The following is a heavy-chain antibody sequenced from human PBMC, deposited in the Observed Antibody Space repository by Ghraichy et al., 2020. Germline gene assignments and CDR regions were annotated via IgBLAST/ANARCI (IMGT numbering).Heavy chain of an antibody. CDR2: ISAYNGNT. CDR3: ARGRAVLWFGAGEYYFDY. J-gene: IGHJ4*02. V-gene: IGHV1-18*01. CDR1: GYTFTSYG. D-gene: IGHD3-10*01. Sequence: ASVKVSCKASGYTFTSYGISWVRQAPGQGLEWMGWISAYNGNTNYAQKLQGRVTMTTDTSTSTAYMELRSLRSDDTAVYYCARGRAVLWFGAGEYYFDYWGQGTLVTVSS.